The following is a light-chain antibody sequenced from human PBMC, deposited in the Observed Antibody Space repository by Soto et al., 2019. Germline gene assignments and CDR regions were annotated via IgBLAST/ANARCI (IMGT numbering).Light chain of an antibody. Sequence: DIQMTQSPSSLAASVGDRVTITCRASQGIIDYLAWYQQKPGRAPKLLIYAASTLHSGVPSRFSGSGAGTDFTLTSSSLQPEDVATDYWQKYSSAPRTFGQGTKVEIK. V-gene: IGKV1-27*01. CDR1: QGIIDY. CDR2: AAS. J-gene: IGKJ1*01. CDR3: QKYSSAPRT.